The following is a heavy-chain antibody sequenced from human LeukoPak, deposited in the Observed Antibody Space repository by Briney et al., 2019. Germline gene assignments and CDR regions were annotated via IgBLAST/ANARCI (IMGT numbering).Heavy chain of an antibody. CDR2: IKSKTDGGTT. V-gene: IGHV3-15*01. CDR3: TTARGYSAYEY. D-gene: IGHD5-12*01. Sequence: GGSLRLSCAASGFTVNNAWMTWVRQAPGEGLEWVGRIKSKTDGGTTDFAAPVNGRFTISRDDSENTLYLQMNSLKAEDTAIYYCTTARGYSAYEYWGRGTMVTVSS. J-gene: IGHJ3*01. CDR1: GFTVNNAW.